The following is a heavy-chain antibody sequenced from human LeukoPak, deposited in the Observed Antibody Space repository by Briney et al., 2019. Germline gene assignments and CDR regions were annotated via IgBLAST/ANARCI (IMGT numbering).Heavy chain of an antibody. D-gene: IGHD4-17*01. Sequence: GGSLRLSCAASGFTFSSYAMSWVRQAPGKGLEWVSAISGSGGSTYYADSVKGRFTISRDNSKNTLYLQMNSLRAEDTAVYYSPKVRFGWNGDYCSYFDYWGQGTLVTLSS. CDR1: GFTFSSYA. V-gene: IGHV3-23*01. J-gene: IGHJ4*02. CDR3: PKVRFGWNGDYCSYFDY. CDR2: ISGSGGST.